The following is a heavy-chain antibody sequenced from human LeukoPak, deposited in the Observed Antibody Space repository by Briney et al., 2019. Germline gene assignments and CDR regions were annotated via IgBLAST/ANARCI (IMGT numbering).Heavy chain of an antibody. CDR1: GFTFSSYA. CDR3: AGDPLPGYDSYAYYFDY. CDR2: ISYDGSNK. Sequence: GGSLRLSCAASGFTFSSYAMHWVRQAPGKGLEWVAVISYDGSNKYYADSVKGRFTISRDNSKNTLYLQMNSLRAEDTAVYYCAGDPLPGYDSYAYYFDYWGQGTLVTVSS. J-gene: IGHJ4*02. D-gene: IGHD3-16*01. V-gene: IGHV3-30*04.